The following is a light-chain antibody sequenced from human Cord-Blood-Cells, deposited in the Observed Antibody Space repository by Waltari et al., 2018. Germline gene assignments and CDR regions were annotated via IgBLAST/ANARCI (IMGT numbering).Light chain of an antibody. Sequence: QSALTQPASVSGSPGQPITISSTGTSSDGGGTNFVPWYQQHPGKAPKPMIYAVSNRPSGVSNRCSGSKSGNTASLTISGLQAEDEADYYCSSYTSSSTWVFGGGTKLTVL. CDR2: AVS. CDR3: SSYTSSSTWV. CDR1: SSDGGGTNF. J-gene: IGLJ3*02. V-gene: IGLV2-14*03.